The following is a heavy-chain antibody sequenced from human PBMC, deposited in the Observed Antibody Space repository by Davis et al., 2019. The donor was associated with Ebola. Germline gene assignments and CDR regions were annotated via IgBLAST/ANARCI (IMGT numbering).Heavy chain of an antibody. CDR1: GYTFTSYG. J-gene: IGHJ6*04. CDR2: INAGNGNT. V-gene: IGHV1-18*04. CDR3: AREVFGLYYYGMDV. Sequence: ASVKVSCKASGYTFTSYGISWVRQAPGQRLEWMGWINAGNGNTKYSQKFQGRVTMTRDTSTSTVYMELSSLRSEDTAVYYCAREVFGLYYYGMDVWGKGTTVTVSS. D-gene: IGHD3/OR15-3a*01.